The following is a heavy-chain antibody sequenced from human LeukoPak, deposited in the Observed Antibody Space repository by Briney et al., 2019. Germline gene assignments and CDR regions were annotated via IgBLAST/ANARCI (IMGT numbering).Heavy chain of an antibody. D-gene: IGHD3-9*01. V-gene: IGHV1-69*13. Sequence: ASMKVSCKASGGTFSSYAISWVRQAPGQGLEWMGGIIPIFGTANYAQKFQGRVTITADESTSTAYMELSSLRSEDTAVYYCARGPPRYYDILTGYYTSYYYYYMDVWGKGTTVTISS. CDR1: GGTFSSYA. CDR2: IIPIFGTA. J-gene: IGHJ6*03. CDR3: ARGPPRYYDILTGYYTSYYYYYMDV.